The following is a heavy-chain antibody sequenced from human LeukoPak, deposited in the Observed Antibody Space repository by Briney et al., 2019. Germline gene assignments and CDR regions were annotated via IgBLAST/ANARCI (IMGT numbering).Heavy chain of an antibody. CDR3: ARAGTVYFSGSGTRP. V-gene: IGHV4-55*08. CDR1: LRYQQWFF. J-gene: IGHJ5*02. CDR2: LNRRGTS. Sequence: PSETLSLTCGPWLRYQQWFFLARIRQSPGRGLEWIGELNRRGTSYYNPSLESRLAISLDTSRNQFFLNLTSVTDADTAVDFCARAGTVYFSGSGTRPWGQGTLVTVSS. D-gene: IGHD3-10*01.